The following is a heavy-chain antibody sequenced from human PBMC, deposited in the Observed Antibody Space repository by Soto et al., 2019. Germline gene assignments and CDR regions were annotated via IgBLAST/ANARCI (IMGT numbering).Heavy chain of an antibody. J-gene: IGHJ4*02. Sequence: SENLSPTCTVSGTSISSYYWSWSRQPPGKVLERSGYIYYSGSTNYNPSLKSRVTISVDTSNNQFSLKLSSVTAADTAVYYCARHAVTSTGEAGYFDYWGQGTLVTVSS. D-gene: IGHD4-4*01. V-gene: IGHV4-59*08. CDR1: GTSISSYY. CDR2: IYYSGST. CDR3: ARHAVTSTGEAGYFDY.